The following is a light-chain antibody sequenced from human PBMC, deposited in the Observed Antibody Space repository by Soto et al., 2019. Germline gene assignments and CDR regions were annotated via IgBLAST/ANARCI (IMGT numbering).Light chain of an antibody. CDR1: QSISSW. Sequence: DIQMTQSPSTLSDSVGDRVTITCRATQSISSWLAWYQQKPGKAPKLLIYDVSALKRGVPPRFSGSGSGTEFTLTISSLQPDDFATYYCQQYDSFSVTFGQGTKVDIK. CDR3: QQYDSFSVT. J-gene: IGKJ1*01. CDR2: DVS. V-gene: IGKV1-5*01.